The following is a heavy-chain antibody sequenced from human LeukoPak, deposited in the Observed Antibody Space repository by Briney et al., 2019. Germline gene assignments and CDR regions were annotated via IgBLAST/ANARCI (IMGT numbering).Heavy chain of an antibody. CDR1: GFTFSSYA. CDR2: ISYDGSNK. CDR3: ARDPLSDSTYYFDY. D-gene: IGHD2-21*01. J-gene: IGHJ4*02. Sequence: GGSLRLSCAASGFTFSSYAMHWVRQAPGKGLEWVAVISYDGSNKYYADSVKGRFTISRDNSKNTLYLQMNSLRAEDTAVYYCARDPLSDSTYYFDYWGQGTLVTVSS. V-gene: IGHV3-30*04.